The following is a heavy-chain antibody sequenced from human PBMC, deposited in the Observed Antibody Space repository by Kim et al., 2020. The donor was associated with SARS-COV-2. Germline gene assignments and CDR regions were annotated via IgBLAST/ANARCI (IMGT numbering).Heavy chain of an antibody. J-gene: IGHJ6*03. CDR2: ISSSSSYI. CDR1: GFTFSSYS. Sequence: GGSLRLSCAASGFTFSSYSMNWVRQAPGKGLEWVSSISSSSSYIYYADSVKGRFTISRDNAKNSLYLQMNSLRAEDTAVYYCARGGKGASSTIFGVVIPDYYYYMDVWGKGTTVTVSS. D-gene: IGHD3-3*01. V-gene: IGHV3-21*01. CDR3: ARGGKGASSTIFGVVIPDYYYYMDV.